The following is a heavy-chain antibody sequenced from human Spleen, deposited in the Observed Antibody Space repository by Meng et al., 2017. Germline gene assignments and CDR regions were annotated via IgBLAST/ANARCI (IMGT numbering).Heavy chain of an antibody. D-gene: IGHD5-12*01. CDR1: GFTFSSYA. CDR2: ISVGGGGT. CDR3: AKDRVTYSADEFDF. J-gene: IGHJ4*02. Sequence: GESLKISCAASGFTFSSYAMNWVRQAPGKGLEWVSTISVGGGGTYYADSVKGRFTISRDNSKNTLYLQMNSLRAEDTAVYYCAKDRVTYSADEFDFWGQGRLVTVSS. V-gene: IGHV3-23*01.